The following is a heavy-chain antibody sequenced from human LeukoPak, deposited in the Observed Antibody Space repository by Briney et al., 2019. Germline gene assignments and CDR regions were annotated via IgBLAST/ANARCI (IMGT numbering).Heavy chain of an antibody. CDR1: GGSISSSSYY. V-gene: IGHV4-39*07. CDR3: ARARHSIAARPKTVDRYFDY. J-gene: IGHJ4*02. Sequence: SETLSLTCTVSGGSISSSSYYWGWIRQPPGKGLEWIGEINHSGSTNYNPSLKSRVTISVDTSKNQFSLKLSSVTAADTAVYYCARARHSIAARPKTVDRYFDYWGQGTLVTVSS. D-gene: IGHD6-6*01. CDR2: INHSGST.